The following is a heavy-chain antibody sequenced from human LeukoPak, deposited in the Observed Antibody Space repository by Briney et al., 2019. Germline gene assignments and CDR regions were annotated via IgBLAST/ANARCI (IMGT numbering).Heavy chain of an antibody. D-gene: IGHD3-10*01. J-gene: IGHJ3*02. Sequence: PSETLSLTCTVSGGSISSYYWSWIRQPAGKGLEWIGRIYTSGSTNYNPSLKSRVTMSVDTSKNQFSLKLSSVTAADTAVYYCARGITWWDYGSGSPSYAFDIWGQGTMVTVSS. CDR2: IYTSGST. CDR3: ARGITWWDYGSGSPSYAFDI. V-gene: IGHV4-4*07. CDR1: GGSISSYY.